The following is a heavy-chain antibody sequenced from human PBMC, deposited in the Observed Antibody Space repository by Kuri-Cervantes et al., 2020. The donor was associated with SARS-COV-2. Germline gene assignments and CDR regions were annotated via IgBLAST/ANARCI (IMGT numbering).Heavy chain of an antibody. Sequence: SETLSLTCTVSGGSISSGSYYWSWIRQPAGKGLEWIGRIYYSGSTNYNPSLKSRVTISVDTSKNQFSLKLSPVTAADTAVYYCARSPPRVVVDAFDIWGQGTMVTVSS. CDR2: IYYSGST. D-gene: IGHD2-21*01. CDR3: ARSPPRVVVDAFDI. V-gene: IGHV4-61*10. J-gene: IGHJ3*02. CDR1: GGSISSGSYY.